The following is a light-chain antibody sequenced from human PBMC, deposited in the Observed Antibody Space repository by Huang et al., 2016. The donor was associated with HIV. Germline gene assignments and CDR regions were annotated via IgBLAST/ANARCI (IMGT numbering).Light chain of an antibody. V-gene: IGKV3-15*01. CDR3: QLYDNWAPAT. J-gene: IGKJ1*01. CDR1: QNVSTN. Sequence: EIVMTQSPVTLSVSPGESATLSCRASQNVSTNLAWYQHKPGRAPRLLIYGASTRATSVPARFSASGSGTEFTLTVGGLRSDDFAVYYCQLYDNWAPATFGQGTKLEFK. CDR2: GAS.